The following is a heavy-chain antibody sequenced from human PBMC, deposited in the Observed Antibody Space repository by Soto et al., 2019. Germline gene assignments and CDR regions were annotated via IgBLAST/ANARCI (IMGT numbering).Heavy chain of an antibody. CDR3: ARLQASCYGCYYYGMDV. V-gene: IGHV3-30-3*01. D-gene: IGHD2-2*01. CDR2: ISYDGSNK. CDR1: GFTFSSYA. J-gene: IGHJ6*02. Sequence: QVQLVESGGGVVQPGRSLRLSCAASGFTFSSYAMHWVRQAPGKGLEWVAVISYDGSNKYYADSVKGRFTISRDNYKNTLYLQMNSLRAEDTAVYYCARLQASCYGCYYYGMDVWGQGTTVTVSS.